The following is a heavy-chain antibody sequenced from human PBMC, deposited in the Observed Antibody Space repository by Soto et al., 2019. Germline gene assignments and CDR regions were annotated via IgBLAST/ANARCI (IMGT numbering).Heavy chain of an antibody. CDR1: GGTFSSYA. Sequence: GASVKVSCKASGGTFSSYAISWVRQAPGQGLEWMGGIIPIFGTANCAQKFQGRVTITADESTSTAYMELSSLRSEDTAVYYCARDSYYYDSSGPRMDYWGQGTLVTVSS. V-gene: IGHV1-69*13. D-gene: IGHD3-22*01. J-gene: IGHJ4*02. CDR2: IIPIFGTA. CDR3: ARDSYYYDSSGPRMDY.